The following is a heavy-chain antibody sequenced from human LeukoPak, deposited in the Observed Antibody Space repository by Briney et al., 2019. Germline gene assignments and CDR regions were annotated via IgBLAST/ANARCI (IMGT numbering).Heavy chain of an antibody. CDR3: ARDPYSYGYMVDY. D-gene: IGHD5-18*01. J-gene: IGHJ4*02. CDR2: ISYDGSNK. V-gene: IGHV3-30-3*01. Sequence: GGSLRLSCAASGFTFSSYAMHWVRQAPGKGLEWVAVISYDGSNKYYADSVKGRFTISRDNSKNTLYLQMNSLRAEDTAVYYCARDPYSYGYMVDYWGQGTLVTVSS. CDR1: GFTFSSYA.